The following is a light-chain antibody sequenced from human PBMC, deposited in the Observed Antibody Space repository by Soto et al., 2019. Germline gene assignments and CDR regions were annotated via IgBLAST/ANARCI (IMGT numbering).Light chain of an antibody. J-gene: IGKJ1*01. CDR3: QQYNNWPWT. V-gene: IGKV1-5*01. CDR2: AAS. Sequence: DIQMTQSPSTLSASVGDRFTITCRASQSISTWLAWYQQQPGKAPKRLIYAASTLQSGVPARFSGSGSGTDFTLTISSLQSEDFAVYYCQQYNNWPWTFGQGTKVDIK. CDR1: QSISTW.